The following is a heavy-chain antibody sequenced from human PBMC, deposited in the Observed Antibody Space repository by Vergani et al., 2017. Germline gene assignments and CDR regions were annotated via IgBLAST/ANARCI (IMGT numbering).Heavy chain of an antibody. D-gene: IGHD2-2*01. CDR1: GGSISSGGYS. CDR2: IYHSGST. V-gene: IGHV4-30-2*01. Sequence: QLQLQESGPGLVKPSETLSLTCTVSGGSISSGGYSWSWIRQPPGKGLEWIGYIYHSGSTYYNPSLKSRVTISVDRSKNQFSLKLSSVTAADTAVYYCARGVSRCSSTSCYPLYYFDYWGQGTLVTVSS. J-gene: IGHJ4*02. CDR3: ARGVSRCSSTSCYPLYYFDY.